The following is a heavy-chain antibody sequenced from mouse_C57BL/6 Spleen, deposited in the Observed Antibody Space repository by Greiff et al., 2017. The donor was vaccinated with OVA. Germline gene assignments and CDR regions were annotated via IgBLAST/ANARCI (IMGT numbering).Heavy chain of an antibody. CDR3: ARPSYDTYRGY. CDR1: GYTFTSYW. V-gene: IGHV1-61*01. CDR2: IYPSDSET. J-gene: IGHJ2*01. D-gene: IGHD5-1-1*01. Sequence: QVHLKQPGAELVRPGSSVKLSCKASGYTFTSYWMDWVKQRPGQGLEWIGNIYPSDSETHYNQKFKDKATLTVDKSSSTAYMQLSSLTSEDSAVYYCARPSYDTYRGYWGQGTTLTVSS.